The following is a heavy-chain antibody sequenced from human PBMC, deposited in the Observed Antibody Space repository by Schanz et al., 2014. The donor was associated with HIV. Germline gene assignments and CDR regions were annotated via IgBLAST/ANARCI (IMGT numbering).Heavy chain of an antibody. D-gene: IGHD3-22*01. J-gene: IGHJ4*02. CDR2: ISFDGSNK. CDR3: ARDLPNPYFDFSGXXGHS. V-gene: IGHV3-30-3*01. CDR1: GFTFSRHR. Sequence: VQLVESGGGLVQPGRSLRLSCAASGFTFSRHRRSWVRQAPGKGLEWVAIISFDGSNKYYADSVKGRFTISRDNSKNTLYLQMNSLRVEDTAVYYCARDLPNPYFDFSGXXGHSWVQGALVTVSS.